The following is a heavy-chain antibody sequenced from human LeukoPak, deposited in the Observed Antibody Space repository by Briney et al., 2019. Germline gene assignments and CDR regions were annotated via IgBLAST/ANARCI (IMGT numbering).Heavy chain of an antibody. J-gene: IGHJ4*02. CDR3: ARDQDDYGDY. CDR1: GGTFSSYA. CDR2: IIPILGIA. Sequence: SVKVSCKASGGTFSSYAISWVRQAPGQGLEWMGRIIPILGIANYAQKFQGRVTITADKSASTAYMELSSLRSEDTAVYYCARDQDDYGDYWGQGTLVTVSS. V-gene: IGHV1-69*04.